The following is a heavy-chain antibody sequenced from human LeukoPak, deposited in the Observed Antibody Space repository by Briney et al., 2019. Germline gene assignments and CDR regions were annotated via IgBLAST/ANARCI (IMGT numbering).Heavy chain of an antibody. CDR1: GGSISSSSYY. CDR3: ARDLTDYYELDY. Sequence: SETLSLTCTVSGGSISSSSYYWGWIRQPPGKGLEWIGSIYYSGSTYYNPSLKSRVTMSVDTSKNQFSLKLSSVTAADTALYYCARDLTDYYELDYWGQGTLVTVSS. J-gene: IGHJ4*02. CDR2: IYYSGST. D-gene: IGHD3-22*01. V-gene: IGHV4-39*07.